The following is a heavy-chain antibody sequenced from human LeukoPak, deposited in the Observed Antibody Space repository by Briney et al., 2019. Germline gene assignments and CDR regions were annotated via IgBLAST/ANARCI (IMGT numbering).Heavy chain of an antibody. V-gene: IGHV1-2*02. Sequence: ASVKVSCKASGYTFIAYYMYWVRQAPGQGVEWMGWFNPNSGGTNYALEFQGRVTMTRDTSISTAYMDLNGLRSDDTAVYYRARGFCSGGDCYQITNFDYWGQGTLVTVSS. CDR1: GYTFIAYY. CDR3: ARGFCSGGDCYQITNFDY. J-gene: IGHJ4*02. D-gene: IGHD2-15*01. CDR2: FNPNSGGT.